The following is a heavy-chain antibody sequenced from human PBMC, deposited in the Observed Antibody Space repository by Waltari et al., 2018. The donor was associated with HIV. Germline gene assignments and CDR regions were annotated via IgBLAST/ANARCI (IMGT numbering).Heavy chain of an antibody. CDR3: ARMGLMVYAIGAFDI. V-gene: IGHV3-7*01. CDR2: IKQDGSEK. D-gene: IGHD2-8*01. Sequence: DVQLEESGGGLVQPGGSLRLSCSVSGFTFRSYWMSWVRQAPGKGLEWVANIKQDGSEKHYVDSVKGRFTISRDNAKKSLYLQMNSLRAEDTAVYYCARMGLMVYAIGAFDIWGQGTMVTVSS. CDR1: GFTFRSYW. J-gene: IGHJ3*02.